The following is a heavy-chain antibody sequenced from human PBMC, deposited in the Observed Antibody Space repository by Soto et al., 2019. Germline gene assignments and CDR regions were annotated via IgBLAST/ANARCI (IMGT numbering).Heavy chain of an antibody. CDR1: GYTFTSYG. V-gene: IGHV1-18*01. CDR2: ISAYNGNT. D-gene: IGHD3-10*01. Sequence: QVQLVQSGAEVKKPGASVKVSCKASGYTFTSYGISWVRQAPGQGLEWMGWISAYNGNTNYAQKLQGKVTMTTDPSTSTASVQRRRLASDDTAVYYCPRDSGTKSRGRYRVFDYWGQRTLVTVSS. CDR3: PRDSGTKSRGRYRVFDY. J-gene: IGHJ4*02.